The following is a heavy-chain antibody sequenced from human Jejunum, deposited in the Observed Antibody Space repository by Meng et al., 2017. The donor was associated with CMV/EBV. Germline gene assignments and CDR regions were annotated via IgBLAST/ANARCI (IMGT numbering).Heavy chain of an antibody. CDR2: ISTGDDSI. Sequence: TFAGYAMNWVRQAPGKGLEWVSSISTGDDSIYYADSVRGRFTISRDNSKNTLFLQMNSLRAEDTAIYYCAKDQGIYSSGWYWLDPWGQGTRVTVSS. CDR3: AKDQGIYSSGWYWLDP. V-gene: IGHV3-23*01. CDR1: TFAGYA. D-gene: IGHD6-19*01. J-gene: IGHJ5*02.